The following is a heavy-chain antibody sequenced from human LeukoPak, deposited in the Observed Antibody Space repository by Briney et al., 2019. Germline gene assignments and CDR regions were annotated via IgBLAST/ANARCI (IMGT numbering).Heavy chain of an antibody. CDR1: GDSVSSNSAA. CDR3: AKLTTIFGVVIEDY. Sequence: SQTLSLTCAISGDSVSSNSAAWNWIRQSPSRGLEWLGRTYYRSKWYNDYAVSVKSRITINPDTSKNQFSLQLNSVTPEDTAVYYCAKLTTIFGVVIEDYWGQGTLVTVSS. J-gene: IGHJ4*02. CDR2: TYYRSKWYN. D-gene: IGHD3-3*01. V-gene: IGHV6-1*01.